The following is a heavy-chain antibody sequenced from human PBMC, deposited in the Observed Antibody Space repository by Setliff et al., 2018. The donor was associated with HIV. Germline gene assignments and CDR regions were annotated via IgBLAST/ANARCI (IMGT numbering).Heavy chain of an antibody. D-gene: IGHD3-22*01. Sequence: SETLSLTCSVSGASISNNNDYWGWIRQPPGKGLEWIGDISYSGSTYYNPSLKTRVTISIDSSKNQFSLKLSSVTAADTAVYYCARGGGYDRSGYYPFDYWGQGTPVTVSS. CDR2: ISYSGST. CDR3: ARGGGYDRSGYYPFDY. J-gene: IGHJ4*02. CDR1: GASISNNNDY. V-gene: IGHV4-39*07.